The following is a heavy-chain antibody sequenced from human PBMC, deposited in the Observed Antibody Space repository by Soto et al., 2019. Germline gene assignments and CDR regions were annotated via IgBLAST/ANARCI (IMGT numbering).Heavy chain of an antibody. CDR1: GYTFTGYY. CDR2: INPNSGGT. Sequence: ASVKVSCKASGYTFTGYYMHWVRQAPGQGLEWMGWINPNSGGTNYAQKFQGWVTMTRDTSISTAYMELSRLRSDDTAVYYCARGMTTVTPPTDYYYYYYMDVWGKGTTVTVSS. CDR3: ARGMTTVTPPTDYYYYYYMDV. J-gene: IGHJ6*03. D-gene: IGHD4-4*01. V-gene: IGHV1-2*04.